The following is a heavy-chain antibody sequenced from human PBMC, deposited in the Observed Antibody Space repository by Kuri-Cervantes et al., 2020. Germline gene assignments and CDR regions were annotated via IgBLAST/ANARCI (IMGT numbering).Heavy chain of an antibody. CDR2: IYHSGST. CDR3: ARRYDTGSFRLFDI. D-gene: IGHD3-22*01. Sequence: LRLSCAVSGGSISSGGYSWSWIRQPPGKGLEWIGYIYHSGSTYYNPSLKSRVTISIDTSKNQFSLRLSSVTAADTAVYFCARRYDTGSFRLFDIWGQGTMVTVSS. V-gene: IGHV4-30-2*01. CDR1: GGSISSGGYS. J-gene: IGHJ3*02.